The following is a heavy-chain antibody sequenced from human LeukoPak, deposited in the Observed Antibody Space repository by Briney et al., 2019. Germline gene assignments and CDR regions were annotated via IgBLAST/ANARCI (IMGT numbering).Heavy chain of an antibody. D-gene: IGHD3-22*01. V-gene: IGHV1-2*06. CDR2: INPNSGGT. CDR3: ARGLRYYDSSGYIDY. J-gene: IGHJ4*02. CDR1: GYTFTGYY. Sequence: ASVKVSCKASGYTFTGYYMHWVRQAPGQGLEWMGRINPNSGGTNYAQKFQGRVTMTRDTSISTAYMELSRLRSDDTAVYYCARGLRYYDSSGYIDYRGQGTLVTVSS.